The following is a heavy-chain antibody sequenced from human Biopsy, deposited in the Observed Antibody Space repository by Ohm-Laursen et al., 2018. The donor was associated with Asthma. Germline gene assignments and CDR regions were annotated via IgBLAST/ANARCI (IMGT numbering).Heavy chain of an antibody. CDR2: ISYDGSNK. J-gene: IGHJ5*02. V-gene: IGHV3-30*18. CDR3: AKAERYFDWYWFDP. Sequence: SLRLSCAASGFTFSSYGMYWVRQAPGKGLEWVAVISYDGSNKYYADSVKGRFTISRDNSKNTLNLQMNSLRAEDTAVYYCAKAERYFDWYWFDPWGQGTLVTVSS. D-gene: IGHD3-9*01. CDR1: GFTFSSYG.